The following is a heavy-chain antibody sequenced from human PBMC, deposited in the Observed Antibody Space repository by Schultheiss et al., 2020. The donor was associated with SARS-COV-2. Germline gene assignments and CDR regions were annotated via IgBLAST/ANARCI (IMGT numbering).Heavy chain of an antibody. J-gene: IGHJ3*02. D-gene: IGHD6-19*01. Sequence: SETLSLTCTVSGGSVSSGSYYWSWIRQPPGKGLEWIGSIYHSGSTYYNPSLKSRVTISVDTSKNQFSLKVTSVTAADTAVYYCARVVSAVAGTDAFDIWGQGTMVTVSS. CDR1: GGSVSSGSYY. CDR3: ARVVSAVAGTDAFDI. V-gene: IGHV4-39*07. CDR2: IYHSGST.